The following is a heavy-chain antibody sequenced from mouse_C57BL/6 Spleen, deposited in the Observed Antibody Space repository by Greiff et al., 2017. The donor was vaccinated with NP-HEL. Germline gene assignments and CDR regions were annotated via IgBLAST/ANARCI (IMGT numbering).Heavy chain of an antibody. J-gene: IGHJ4*01. CDR2: IYPYNGVS. CDR1: GYSFTGYY. Sequence: VQLKESGPELVKPGASVKISCKASGYSFTGYYMHWVKQSHGNILDWIGYIYPYNGVSSYNQKFKGKATLTVDKSSSTAYMELRSLTSEDSAVYYCAREDTTVVEGGMDYWGQGTSVTVSS. V-gene: IGHV1-31*01. D-gene: IGHD1-1*01. CDR3: AREDTTVVEGGMDY.